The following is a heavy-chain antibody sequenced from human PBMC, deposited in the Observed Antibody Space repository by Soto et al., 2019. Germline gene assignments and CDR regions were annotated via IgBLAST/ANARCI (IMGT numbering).Heavy chain of an antibody. D-gene: IGHD1-1*01. V-gene: IGHV1-69*08. CDR1: GGTFSSYT. CDR2: IIPIFGVT. CDR3: VRDWESTTQTWGCGDS. Sequence: QVQLVQSGAEVKKPGSSVKVSCKASGGTFSSYTITWVRQAPGQGLEWLGRIIPIFGVTNYAQKFQDRVTSTADRSTTTAYMELSRLRSEDTAVYYCVRDWESTTQTWGCGDSWGQGTLVTVSS. J-gene: IGHJ4*02.